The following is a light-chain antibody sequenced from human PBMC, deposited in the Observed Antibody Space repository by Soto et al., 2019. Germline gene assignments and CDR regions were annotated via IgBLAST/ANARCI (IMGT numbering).Light chain of an antibody. J-gene: IGLJ3*02. CDR1: SSNIGAGYD. CDR2: GNS. CDR3: QSYDSSLSGWV. V-gene: IGLV1-40*01. Sequence: QSALTQPPSVSGAPGQRVPISCTGSSSNIGAGYDVHWYQQLPGTAPKLLIYGNSNRPSGVPDRFSGSKSGTSASLAITGLRAEDEADYYCQSYDSSLSGWVFGGGTKLTVL.